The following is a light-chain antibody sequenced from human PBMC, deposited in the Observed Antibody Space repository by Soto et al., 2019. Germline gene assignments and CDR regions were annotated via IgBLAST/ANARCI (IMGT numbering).Light chain of an antibody. CDR3: AAWDDSLNGRYV. V-gene: IGLV1-44*01. Sequence: QSVLTQPPSASGTPGQRVTISCSGSTPNIGSNPVNWYQQLPGTAPKLLIYSNNQRPSGVPDRFSGSKSGTSASLAISGLQSEDEADYYCAAWDDSLNGRYVFGTGTRSPS. CDR1: TPNIGSNP. CDR2: SNN. J-gene: IGLJ1*01.